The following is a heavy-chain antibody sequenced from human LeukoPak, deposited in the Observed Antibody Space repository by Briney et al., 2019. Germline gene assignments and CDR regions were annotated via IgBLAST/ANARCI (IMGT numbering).Heavy chain of an antibody. CDR1: GFIFTNYF. V-gene: IGHV3-30*18. CDR2: ISHDGSNK. J-gene: IGHJ4*02. CDR3: AKDRSSGWRGQFDY. Sequence: GGSLRLSCAASGFIFTNYFMSWVRQAPGKGLEWVAVISHDGSNKYYADSVKGRFTISRDNSKNTLYLQMNSLRAEDTAVYYCAKDRSSGWRGQFDYWGQGTLVTVSS. D-gene: IGHD6-19*01.